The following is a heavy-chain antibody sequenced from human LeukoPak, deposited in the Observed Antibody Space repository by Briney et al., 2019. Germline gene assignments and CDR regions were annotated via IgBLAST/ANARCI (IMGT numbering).Heavy chain of an antibody. CDR1: GGSFSGYY. D-gene: IGHD3-10*01. Sequence: ETLSLTCAVYGGSFSGYYWSWIRQPPGKGLEWIGEINHSGSTNYNPSLKSRVTISVDTSKNQFSLKLSSVTAADTAVYYCARVGADGSGFLFDYWGQGTLVTVSS. CDR3: ARVGADGSGFLFDY. CDR2: INHSGST. J-gene: IGHJ4*02. V-gene: IGHV4-34*01.